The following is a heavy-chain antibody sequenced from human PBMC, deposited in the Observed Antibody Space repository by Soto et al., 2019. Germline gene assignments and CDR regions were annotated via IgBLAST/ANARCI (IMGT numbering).Heavy chain of an antibody. CDR1: GFTFDNYN. Sequence: GGSLRLSCAASGFTFDNYNMNWVRQAPGKGLEWVSSISSASSYIYYATSVKGRFTISRDNSKNTLYLQMNSLRAEDTAVYYCAKDYPPYYYDSSGYMGAFDIWGQGTMVTVSS. CDR2: ISSASSYI. D-gene: IGHD3-22*01. CDR3: AKDYPPYYYDSSGYMGAFDI. J-gene: IGHJ3*02. V-gene: IGHV3-21*04.